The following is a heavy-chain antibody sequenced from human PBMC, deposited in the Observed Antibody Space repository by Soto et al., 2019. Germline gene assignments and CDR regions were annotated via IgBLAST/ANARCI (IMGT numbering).Heavy chain of an antibody. Sequence: GESLKISCKGSGYSLTSYWISWVRQMPGKGLEWMGRIDPSDSYTYYSPSFQGHVTISADKSISTAYLQWSSLKASDTAMYYCALGYSSSPRGGYYYYGMDVWGQGTTVTVSS. CDR1: GYSLTSYW. J-gene: IGHJ6*02. D-gene: IGHD6-13*01. V-gene: IGHV5-10-1*01. CDR2: IDPSDSYT. CDR3: ALGYSSSPRGGYYYYGMDV.